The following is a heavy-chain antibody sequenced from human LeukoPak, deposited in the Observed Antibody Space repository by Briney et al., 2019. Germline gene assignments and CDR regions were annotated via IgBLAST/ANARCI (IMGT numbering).Heavy chain of an antibody. V-gene: IGHV4-4*07. CDR3: ARDHTKGRDPPWYFDL. D-gene: IGHD3-10*01. J-gene: IGHJ2*01. CDR1: GGSISSYY. Sequence: PSETLSLTCTVSGGSISSYYWSWIRQPAGKGLEWIGRIYTSGSTNYNPSLKSRVTMSVDTSKNQFSLKLSSVTAADTAVYYCARDHTKGRDPPWYFDLWGRGTLVTVSS. CDR2: IYTSGST.